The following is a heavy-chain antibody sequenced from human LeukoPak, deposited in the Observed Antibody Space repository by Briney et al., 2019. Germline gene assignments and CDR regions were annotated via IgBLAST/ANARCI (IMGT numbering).Heavy chain of an antibody. Sequence: SETLSLTCTVSGGCISGYSWSWIRQPPGEGLEWIGYIYYSGSTNYNPSLKGRVTISVDTSKNQFSLKLSSVTAADTAVYYCARSSGSYLGLAHWGQGTLVTVSS. V-gene: IGHV4-59*08. CDR3: ARSSGSYLGLAH. J-gene: IGHJ4*02. D-gene: IGHD1-26*01. CDR1: GGCISGYS. CDR2: IYYSGST.